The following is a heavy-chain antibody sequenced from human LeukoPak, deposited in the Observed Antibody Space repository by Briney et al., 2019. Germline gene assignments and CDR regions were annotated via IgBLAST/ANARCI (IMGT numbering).Heavy chain of an antibody. CDR2: ISSSGGTT. CDR3: AKAFREYGSSSYSSFDI. CDR1: GFTFSSYA. Sequence: GGSLRPSCAASGFTFSSYAMSWVRQAPGKGLEWVSAISSSGGTTHYADSVKGRFTISRDNSKNILYLQMNSLSTEDTAVYYCAKAFREYGSSSYSSFDIWGQGTMVTVSS. V-gene: IGHV3-23*01. D-gene: IGHD6-13*01. J-gene: IGHJ3*02.